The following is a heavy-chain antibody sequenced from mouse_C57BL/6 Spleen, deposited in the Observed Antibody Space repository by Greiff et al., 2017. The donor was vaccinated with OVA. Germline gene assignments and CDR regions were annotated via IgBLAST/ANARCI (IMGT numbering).Heavy chain of an antibody. CDR2: IRSKSNNYAT. J-gene: IGHJ4*01. Sequence: DVMLVESGGGLVQPKGSLKLSCAASGFSFNTYAMNWVRQAPGKGLEWVARIRSKSNNYATYYADSVKDRFTISRDDSESMLYLQMNNLKTEDTAMYYCVRHVDDYVYYYAMDYWGQGTSVTVSS. V-gene: IGHV10-1*01. CDR3: VRHVDDYVYYYAMDY. D-gene: IGHD2-4*01. CDR1: GFSFNTYA.